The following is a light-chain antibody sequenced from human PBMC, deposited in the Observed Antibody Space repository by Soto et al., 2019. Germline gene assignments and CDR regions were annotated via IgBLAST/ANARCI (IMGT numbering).Light chain of an antibody. CDR2: EAS. Sequence: EIVLTQSPATLSLSPGERATLSCRASQSINTYLAWYQQRPGQVPRLLIYEASNRATVIPGRFSGRGSGTDFTLTISSLEFEDSAVYYCQQRTNWPPYTFGQGTKLEIK. CDR3: QQRTNWPPYT. V-gene: IGKV3-11*01. J-gene: IGKJ2*01. CDR1: QSINTY.